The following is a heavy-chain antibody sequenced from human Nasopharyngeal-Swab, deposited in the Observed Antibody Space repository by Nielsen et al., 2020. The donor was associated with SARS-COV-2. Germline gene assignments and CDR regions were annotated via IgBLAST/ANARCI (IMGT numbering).Heavy chain of an antibody. CDR2: ISGSGGST. V-gene: IGHV3-23*01. D-gene: IGHD3-10*01. J-gene: IGHJ4*02. CDR3: AKPTPGGLWFGELAVDY. Sequence: WIRQPPGKGLEWVSAISGSGGSTYYADSVKGRFTISRDNSKNTLYLQMNSLRAEDTAVYYCAKPTPGGLWFGELAVDYWGQGTLVTVSS.